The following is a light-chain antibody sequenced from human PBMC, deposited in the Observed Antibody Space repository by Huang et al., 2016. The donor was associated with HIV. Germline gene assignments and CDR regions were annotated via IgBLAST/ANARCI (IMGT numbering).Light chain of an antibody. CDR3: QQRSKWPPVYT. Sequence: EIVLTQSPATLSLSPGDRATLSRRASQSVENSVAWYQQKPGQPPRLLMYDASIRATGIPASFSGSGSGTDFTLTISSLGPDDFAVYYCQQRSKWPPVYTFGQGTKLEIK. CDR2: DAS. CDR1: QSVENS. V-gene: IGKV3-11*01. J-gene: IGKJ2*01.